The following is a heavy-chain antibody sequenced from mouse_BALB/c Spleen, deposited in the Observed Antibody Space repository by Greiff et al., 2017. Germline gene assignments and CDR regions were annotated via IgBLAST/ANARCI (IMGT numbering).Heavy chain of an antibody. Sequence: EVKLMESGGGLVKPGGSLKLSCAASGFTFSSYTMSWVRQTPEKRLEWVATISSGGGNTYYPDSVKGRFTISRDNAKNNLYLQMSSLRSEDTALYYCAGGNYGDYWGQGTTLTVSS. D-gene: IGHD2-1*01. CDR1: GFTFSSYT. J-gene: IGHJ2*01. CDR2: ISSGGGNT. V-gene: IGHV5-9*03. CDR3: AGGNYGDY.